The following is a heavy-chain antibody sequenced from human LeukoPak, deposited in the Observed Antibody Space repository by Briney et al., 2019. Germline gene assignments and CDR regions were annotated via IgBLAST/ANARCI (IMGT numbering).Heavy chain of an antibody. D-gene: IGHD3-10*01. Sequence: GGSLRLSCVASGFTFSVYWMSWVRQAPGKGLEWVANIKEDGSEKYYVDSVKGRFTISRDNAKNSLYLQMSSLRAEDTAVYYCARGGSWFAPWGQGTLVIVSS. CDR1: GFTFSVYW. CDR2: IKEDGSEK. J-gene: IGHJ5*02. CDR3: ARGGSWFAP. V-gene: IGHV3-7*01.